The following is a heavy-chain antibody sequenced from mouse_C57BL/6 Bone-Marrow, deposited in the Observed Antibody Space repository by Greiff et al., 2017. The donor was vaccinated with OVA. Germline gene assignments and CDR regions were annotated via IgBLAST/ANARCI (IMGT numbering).Heavy chain of an antibody. CDR2: IWSGGST. D-gene: IGHD1-2*01. Sequence: VKLVESGPGLVQPSQSLSITCTVSGFSFTSYGVHWVRQSPGKGLEWLGVIWSGGSTDCNAAFISRLSISKDNSKSQVFFKMNSLQADDTAIDYCAINRLYYEAMDYWGQGTSVTVSS. CDR3: AINRLYYEAMDY. J-gene: IGHJ4*01. V-gene: IGHV2-2*01. CDR1: GFSFTSYG.